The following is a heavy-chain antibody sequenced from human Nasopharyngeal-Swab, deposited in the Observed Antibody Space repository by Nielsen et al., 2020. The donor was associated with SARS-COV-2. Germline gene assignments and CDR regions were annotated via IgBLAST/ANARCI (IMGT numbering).Heavy chain of an antibody. Sequence: GESLKISCAASGFTFSSYAMHWVRQAPGKGLEWVAVISYDGSNKYYADSVKGRFTISRDNFENTVYLQMNSLRAEDTAIYYCARRRFHESGGYSGFDYWGQGTLVTVSS. CDR3: ARRRFHESGGYSGFDY. V-gene: IGHV3-30*14. J-gene: IGHJ4*02. CDR2: ISYDGSNK. CDR1: GFTFSSYA. D-gene: IGHD2-15*01.